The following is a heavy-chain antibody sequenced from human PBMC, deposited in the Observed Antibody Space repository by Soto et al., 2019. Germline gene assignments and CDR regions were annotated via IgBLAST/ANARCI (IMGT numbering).Heavy chain of an antibody. D-gene: IGHD3-22*01. CDR3: ARDLLEYYDSSGYKGALGLIGY. CDR2: IIPIFGTA. CDR1: RGSFSSYA. J-gene: IGHJ4*02. V-gene: IGHV1-69*06. Sequence: SGKGSCKASRGSFSSYAISWVRQAPGQGLEWMGGIIPIFGTANYAQKFQGRVTITADKSTSTAYMELSSLRSEDTAVYYCARDLLEYYDSSGYKGALGLIGYWGQGTLVTVSS.